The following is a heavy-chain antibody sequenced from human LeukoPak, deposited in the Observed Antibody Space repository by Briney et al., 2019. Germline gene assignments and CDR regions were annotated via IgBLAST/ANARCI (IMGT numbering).Heavy chain of an antibody. CDR1: GGTFSSYA. Sequence: ASVTVSCKASGGTFSSYAISWVRQAPGQGLEWMGWISAYNGNTNYAQKLQGRVTMTTDTSTSTAYMELRSLRSDDTAVYYCARGAFRESADYWGQGTLVTVSS. CDR2: ISAYNGNT. D-gene: IGHD3-16*01. J-gene: IGHJ4*02. V-gene: IGHV1-18*01. CDR3: ARGAFRESADY.